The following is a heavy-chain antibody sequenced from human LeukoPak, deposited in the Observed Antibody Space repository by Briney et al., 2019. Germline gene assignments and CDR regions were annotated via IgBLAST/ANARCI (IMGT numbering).Heavy chain of an antibody. CDR2: INHSGST. V-gene: IGHV4-34*01. CDR3: ARGGVASGLDY. D-gene: IGHD5-12*01. J-gene: IGHJ4*02. Sequence: SETLSLTCAVYGGSFSGYYWSWIRQPPGKGPEWIGEINHSGSTNYNPSLKSRVTISVDTSKNQFSLKLSSVTAADTAVYYCARGGVASGLDYWGQGTLVTVSS. CDR1: GGSFSGYY.